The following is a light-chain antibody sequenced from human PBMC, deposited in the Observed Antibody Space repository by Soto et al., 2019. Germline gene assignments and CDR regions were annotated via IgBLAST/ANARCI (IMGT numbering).Light chain of an antibody. V-gene: IGLV2-14*01. CDR1: SSDVGGYNY. Sequence: QSALTQPASVSGSPGQSITISCTGTSSDVGGYNYVSWYQQHPGKAPKLTIYEVSNRPSGVSNRFSGSNSGNTASLTISVLQAEDEADYYCSSYTSSKAWVFGGGTKLTVL. J-gene: IGLJ3*02. CDR3: SSYTSSKAWV. CDR2: EVS.